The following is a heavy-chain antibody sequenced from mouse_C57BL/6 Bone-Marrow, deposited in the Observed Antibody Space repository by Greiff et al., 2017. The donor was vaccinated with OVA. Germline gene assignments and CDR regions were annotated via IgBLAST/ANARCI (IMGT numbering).Heavy chain of an antibody. V-gene: IGHV1-61*01. J-gene: IGHJ2*01. CDR2: IYPSDSET. CDR3: ARQGIYYGPDY. D-gene: IGHD2-1*01. CDR1: GYTFTSYW. Sequence: QVQLQQPGAELVRPGSSVKLSCKASGYTFTSYWMDWVKQRPGQGLEWIGNIYPSDSETHYNQKFKDKATLTVDKSSRTAYMQLSSLTSEDSAVYYCARQGIYYGPDYWGQGTTLTVSS.